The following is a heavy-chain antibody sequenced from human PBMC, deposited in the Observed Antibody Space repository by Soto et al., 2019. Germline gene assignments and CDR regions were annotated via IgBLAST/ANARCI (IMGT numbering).Heavy chain of an antibody. CDR2: IFPADSDT. J-gene: IGHJ4*02. D-gene: IGHD2-15*01. CDR3: ASSVVAPPTMNYFDY. V-gene: IGHV5-51*01. Sequence: PGESLKISCKGPVYSFSNYWIAWVRQMPGKGLEWMGIIFPADSDTKYSPSFQGQDTISANKSISTAYLHSSSLKASDTAMYYCASSVVAPPTMNYFDYWGQGSLVTVSS. CDR1: VYSFSNYW.